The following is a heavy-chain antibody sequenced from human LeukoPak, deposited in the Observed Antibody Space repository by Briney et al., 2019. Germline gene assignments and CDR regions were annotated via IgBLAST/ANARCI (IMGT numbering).Heavy chain of an antibody. CDR1: GLTFGTYA. D-gene: IGHD2-15*01. Sequence: GGSLRLSCAASGLTFGTYAMSWVRQAPGKGLEWVSAISGSGGSTYYADSVKGRFTISRDNSKNTLYLQMNSLTAKDTAVYYCAKDKWAPVAAAPHGDFDYWGQGSLVTVSS. CDR2: ISGSGGST. V-gene: IGHV3-23*01. J-gene: IGHJ4*02. CDR3: AKDKWAPVAAAPHGDFDY.